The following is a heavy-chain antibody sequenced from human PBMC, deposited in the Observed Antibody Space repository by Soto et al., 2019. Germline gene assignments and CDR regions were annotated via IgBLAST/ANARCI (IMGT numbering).Heavy chain of an antibody. V-gene: IGHV1-18*04. J-gene: IGHJ4*02. D-gene: IGHD3-22*01. Sequence: ASVKVSCKASGYGFATYGFSWVRQAPGQGLECVGWISAHNGDTHYSQKFQGRVTLTTDTSTNTGYMELRSLTSDDTAVYFCATEPIYYNDGSGYYPLGHWGQGTLVTVSS. CDR3: ATEPIYYNDGSGYYPLGH. CDR1: GYGFATYG. CDR2: ISAHNGDT.